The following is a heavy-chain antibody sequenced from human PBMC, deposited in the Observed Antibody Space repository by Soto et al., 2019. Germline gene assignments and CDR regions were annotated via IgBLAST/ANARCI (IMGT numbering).Heavy chain of an antibody. D-gene: IGHD6-13*01. CDR1: GGSISSGGYY. Sequence: QVQLQESGPGLVKPSQTLSLTCTVSGGSISSGGYYWSRIRPHPGKGLEWIGYIYYSGSTYYNPSLKSRVTISVDTSKNQFSLKLSSVTAADTAVYYCARDGRGRKGQQLSNWGQGTLVTVSS. CDR3: ARDGRGRKGQQLSN. J-gene: IGHJ4*02. CDR2: IYYSGST. V-gene: IGHV4-31*03.